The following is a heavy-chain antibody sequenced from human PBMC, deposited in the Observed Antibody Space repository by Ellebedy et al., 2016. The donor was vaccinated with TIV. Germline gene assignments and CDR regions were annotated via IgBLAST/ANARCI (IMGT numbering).Heavy chain of an antibody. CDR3: ARLGVIAAAGASDY. CDR2: ISYSGDLM. V-gene: IGHV3-11*01. CDR1: GFTFSGYY. J-gene: IGHJ4*02. Sequence: PGGSLRLSCAASGFTFSGYYMSWFRQAPGKGPEWVSYISYSGDLMYYADSVKGRFTTSRDNAGNSLYLQMNSLRAEDTAVYYCARLGVIAAAGASDYWGQGTLVTVSS. D-gene: IGHD6-13*01.